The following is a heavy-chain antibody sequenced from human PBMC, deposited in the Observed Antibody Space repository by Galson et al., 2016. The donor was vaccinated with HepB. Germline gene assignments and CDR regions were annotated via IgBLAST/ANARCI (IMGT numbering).Heavy chain of an antibody. J-gene: IGHJ4*02. D-gene: IGHD5-18*01. CDR3: FIQLWA. Sequence: SLRLSCAASGFTFSNYWMHWVRQAPGKGPVWVSHINNDGSRTTYADSVKGRFTISRDNATHTLDLQMNRLRVEDTAIYYCFIQLWAWGQGTRVTVSS. CDR2: INNDGSRT. CDR1: GFTFSNYW. V-gene: IGHV3-74*01.